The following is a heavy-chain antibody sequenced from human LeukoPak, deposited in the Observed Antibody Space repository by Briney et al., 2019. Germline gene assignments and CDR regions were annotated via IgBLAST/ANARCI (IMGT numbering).Heavy chain of an antibody. D-gene: IGHD3-22*01. Sequence: GGSLRLSCAASGFTFSDYYMSWIRQAPGKGLERVSYISSSSSYTNYADSVKGRFTISRDNAKNSLYLQMNSLRAEDTAVYYCARGDRYYYDSSGYLDAFDIWGQGTMVTVSS. CDR1: GFTFSDYY. J-gene: IGHJ3*02. V-gene: IGHV3-11*06. CDR2: ISSSSSYT. CDR3: ARGDRYYYDSSGYLDAFDI.